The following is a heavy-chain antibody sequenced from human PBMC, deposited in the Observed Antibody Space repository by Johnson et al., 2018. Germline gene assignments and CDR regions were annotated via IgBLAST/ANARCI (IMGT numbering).Heavy chain of an antibody. J-gene: IGHJ1*01. CDR2: SIPIFGTA. Sequence: QVQLVQSGAEVKKPRSSVKVSCKASGGTFSTYTINWVRQAPGQGLEWMGRSIPIFGTANYAQKFQGSVTSTADESTGPAYMELSSLRSEDTAVYYCARGELPLKEYFQHWGQGTLVTVSS. CDR3: ARGELPLKEYFQH. CDR1: GGTFSTYT. D-gene: IGHD1-26*01. V-gene: IGHV1-69*15.